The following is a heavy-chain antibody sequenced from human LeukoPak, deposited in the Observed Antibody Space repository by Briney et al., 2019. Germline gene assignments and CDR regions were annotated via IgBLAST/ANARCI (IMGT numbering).Heavy chain of an antibody. V-gene: IGHV4-59*01. J-gene: IGHJ5*02. CDR3: AGSSYSYGGGIWFDP. CDR2: IYYSGST. D-gene: IGHD5-18*01. CDR1: GVSINSYY. Sequence: SENLSCNCTVSGVSINSYYWSWIPQPQGKGLEWIGYIYYSGSTNCNPSLKSRVTISVDTSKNQFSLKLSSVTAADTAVYYCAGSSYSYGGGIWFDPWGQGTLVTVSS.